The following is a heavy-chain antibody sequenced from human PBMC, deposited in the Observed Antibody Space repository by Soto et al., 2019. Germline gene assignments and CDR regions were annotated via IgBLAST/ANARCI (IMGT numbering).Heavy chain of an antibody. CDR1: GCTFTSYY. D-gene: IGHD2-15*01. Sequence: ASVKVSCKASGCTFTSYYMHWVRQAPGQGLEWMGIINPSGGSTSYAQKFQGRVTMTRDTSTSTVYMELSSLRSEDTAVYYCARDRFYCSGGSCSYNWFDHWGHGTLVTV. J-gene: IGHJ5*02. V-gene: IGHV1-46*01. CDR2: INPSGGST. CDR3: ARDRFYCSGGSCSYNWFDH.